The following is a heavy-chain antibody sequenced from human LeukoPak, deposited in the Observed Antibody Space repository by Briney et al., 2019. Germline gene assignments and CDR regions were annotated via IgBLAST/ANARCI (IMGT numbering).Heavy chain of an antibody. Sequence: SSSSSYIYYADSVKGRFTISRGNAKNSLYLQMNSLRAEDTAVYYCARQYYYDSSAKTMDVWGQGTTVTVSS. CDR3: ARQYYYDSSAKTMDV. J-gene: IGHJ6*02. V-gene: IGHV3-21*06. CDR2: SSSSSYI. D-gene: IGHD3-22*01.